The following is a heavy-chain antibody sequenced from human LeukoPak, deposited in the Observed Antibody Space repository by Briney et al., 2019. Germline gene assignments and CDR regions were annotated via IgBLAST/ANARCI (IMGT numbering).Heavy chain of an antibody. D-gene: IGHD5-18*01. Sequence: GGSLRLSCAASGFTFADYAMHWVRQAPGKGLEWVSGIGWNSGSIGYADSMKGRFTISRDNAKNSLYLQLNSLRDEDMALYYCAKARYRYSYVTDAFDIWGQGRMVAVSS. CDR3: AKARYRYSYVTDAFDI. V-gene: IGHV3-9*03. CDR2: IGWNSGSI. CDR1: GFTFADYA. J-gene: IGHJ3*02.